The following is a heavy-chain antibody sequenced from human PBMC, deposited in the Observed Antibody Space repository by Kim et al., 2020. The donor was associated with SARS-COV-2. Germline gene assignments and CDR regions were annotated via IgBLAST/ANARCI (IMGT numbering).Heavy chain of an antibody. CDR2: INPNSGGT. J-gene: IGHJ4*02. CDR1: GYTFTGYY. CDR3: ARGYYDYVWGSYHHFDY. D-gene: IGHD3-16*02. Sequence: ASVKVSCKASGYTFTGYYMHWVRQAPGQGLEWMGWINPNSGGTNYAQKFQGWVTMTRDTSISTAYMELSRLRSDDTAVYYCARGYYDYVWGSYHHFDYWGQGTLVTVSS. V-gene: IGHV1-2*04.